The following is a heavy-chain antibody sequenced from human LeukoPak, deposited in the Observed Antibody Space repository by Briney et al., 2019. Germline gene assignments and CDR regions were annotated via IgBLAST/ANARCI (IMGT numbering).Heavy chain of an antibody. D-gene: IGHD2-2*01. Sequence: ASVKVSCKASGYTFTSYGISWVRQAPGQGLEWMGWISAYNGNTNYAQKLQGRVTMTTDASTSTAYMELRSLRSDDTAVYYCARDSAQYCSSTSCYGYFDYWGQGTLVTVSS. CDR1: GYTFTSYG. CDR2: ISAYNGNT. V-gene: IGHV1-18*01. CDR3: ARDSAQYCSSTSCYGYFDY. J-gene: IGHJ4*02.